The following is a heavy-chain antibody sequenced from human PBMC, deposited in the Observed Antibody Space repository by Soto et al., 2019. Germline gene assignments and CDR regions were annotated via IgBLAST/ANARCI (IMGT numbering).Heavy chain of an antibody. D-gene: IGHD3-22*01. V-gene: IGHV1-58*01. CDR2: IVVGSGNT. CDR1: GLTFIDSA. Sequence: SVKVSCKASGLTFIDSAVQWVRQTRGNRLEWIGWIVVGSGNTNYAQEFQGRVAITRDMSTNTVYMEMSSLRSEDSAVFYRAAAVLTYSYDSSGYYFDGFDTWGQGTMVTVSS. CDR3: AAAVLTYSYDSSGYYFDGFDT. J-gene: IGHJ3*02.